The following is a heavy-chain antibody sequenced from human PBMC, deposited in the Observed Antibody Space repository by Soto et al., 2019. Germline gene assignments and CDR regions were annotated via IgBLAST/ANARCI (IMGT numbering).Heavy chain of an antibody. CDR1: GGSVTSGSYY. Sequence: QVQLQESGPGLVKPSETLSLTCTVSGGSVTSGSYYCSFIRQPPGKGLEWSGNIYYSGSTNYNPSLKSRVIISVETSKNQYSLKLSTVIAADTAVYYCASTYDYSLYSFDFWGQGTLVTVSS. V-gene: IGHV4-61*01. D-gene: IGHD5-12*01. CDR2: IYYSGST. J-gene: IGHJ4*02. CDR3: ASTYDYSLYSFDF.